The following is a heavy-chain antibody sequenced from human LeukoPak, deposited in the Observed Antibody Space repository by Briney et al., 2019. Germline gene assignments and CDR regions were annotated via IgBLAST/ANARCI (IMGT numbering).Heavy chain of an antibody. D-gene: IGHD3-9*01. V-gene: IGHV3-21*01. CDR1: GFTFSSYS. Sequence: GGSLRLSCAASGFTFSSYSMNWVRQAPGKGLEWVSSISSSSSYIYYTDSVKGRFTISRDSAKNSLYLQMNSLRAEDTAVYYCARSVNYDILTGSLRWGQGTLVTVSS. CDR2: ISSSSSYI. CDR3: ARSVNYDILTGSLR. J-gene: IGHJ4*02.